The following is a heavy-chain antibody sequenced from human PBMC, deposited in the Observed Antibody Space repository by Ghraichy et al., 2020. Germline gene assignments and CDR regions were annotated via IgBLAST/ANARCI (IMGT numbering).Heavy chain of an antibody. CDR3: ARRDGTMVRGVDRYYYDGMDV. V-gene: IGHV3-21*06. CDR2: ITGSGSYI. CDR1: GFTFSGYT. J-gene: IGHJ6*02. Sequence: GGSLRLSCAGSGFTFSGYTMNWVRQAPGKGLEWVSSITGSGSYIYYAGSVKGRFTLSRDNAKNSLYLQMNSLRAEDAAVYYCARRDGTMVRGVDRYYYDGMDVWGQGTTVIVSS. D-gene: IGHD3-10*01.